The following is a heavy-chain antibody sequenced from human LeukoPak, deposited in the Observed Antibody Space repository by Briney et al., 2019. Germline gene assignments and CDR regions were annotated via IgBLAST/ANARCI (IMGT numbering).Heavy chain of an antibody. Sequence: GGSLRLSCAASGFTISTYSMNWVRQAPGKGLEWVSYISSSGSTIYYADSVKGRFTISRDNAKNSLYLQMNSLRAEDTAVYYCAELGITMIGGVWGKGTTVTISS. D-gene: IGHD3-10*02. J-gene: IGHJ6*04. V-gene: IGHV3-48*04. CDR3: AELGITMIGGV. CDR1: GFTISTYS. CDR2: ISSSGSTI.